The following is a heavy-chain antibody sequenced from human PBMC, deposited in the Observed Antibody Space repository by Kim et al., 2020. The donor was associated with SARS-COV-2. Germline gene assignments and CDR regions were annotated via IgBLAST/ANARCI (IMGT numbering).Heavy chain of an antibody. D-gene: IGHD6-13*01. CDR2: IWYDGSNK. V-gene: IGHV3-33*06. CDR1: GFTFSSYG. J-gene: IGHJ2*01. CDR3: AKDRAAGTGYFDL. Sequence: GGSLRLSCAASGFTFSSYGMHWVRQAPGKGLEWVAVIWYDGSNKYYADSVKGRFTISRDNSKNTLYLQMNSLRAEDTAVYYCAKDRAAGTGYFDLWGRGTLVTVSS.